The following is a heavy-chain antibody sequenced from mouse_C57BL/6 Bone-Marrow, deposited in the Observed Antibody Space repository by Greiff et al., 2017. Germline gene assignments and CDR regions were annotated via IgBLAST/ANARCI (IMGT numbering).Heavy chain of an antibody. CDR3: TRISY. CDR1: GYNIKDDY. CDR2: IDPENGDT. J-gene: IGHJ3*01. Sequence: VQLQQSGAELVRPGASVKLSCKASGYNIKDDYMHWVKQRPEQGLEWIGWIDPENGDTSYASKFQGKATITVDKYSNTAYLQLSSLTSDDTAVYYCTRISYWCQVTLVTVSA. V-gene: IGHV14-4*01.